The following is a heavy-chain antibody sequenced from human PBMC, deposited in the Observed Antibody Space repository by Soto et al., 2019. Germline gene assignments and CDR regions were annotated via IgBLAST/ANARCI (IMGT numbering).Heavy chain of an antibody. D-gene: IGHD2-15*01. CDR3: ARKGICSGGSCYDWFDP. CDR1: GGTFSSYA. J-gene: IGHJ5*02. Sequence: QVQLVQSGAEVKKPGSSVKVSCKASGGTFSSYAISWVRQAPGQGLEWMGGIIPIFGTANYAQKFQGRVTITAEESTSTAYMELSSLRSEDTAVYYCARKGICSGGSCYDWFDPWGQGTLVTVSS. V-gene: IGHV1-69*01. CDR2: IIPIFGTA.